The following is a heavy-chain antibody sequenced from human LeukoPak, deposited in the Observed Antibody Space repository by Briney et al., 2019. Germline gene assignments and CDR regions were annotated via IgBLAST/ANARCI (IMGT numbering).Heavy chain of an antibody. J-gene: IGHJ4*02. CDR3: AKDWEYYDILTGYYSVVKSAV. V-gene: IGHV3-23*01. D-gene: IGHD3-9*01. Sequence: PGGSLRLSCAASVFTFSSYAMSWVRQAPGKGLEWVSAISGSGGSTYYADSVKGRFTISRDNSKNTLYLQMNSLRAEDTAVYYCAKDWEYYDILTGYYSVVKSAVWGQGTLVTVSS. CDR1: VFTFSSYA. CDR2: ISGSGGST.